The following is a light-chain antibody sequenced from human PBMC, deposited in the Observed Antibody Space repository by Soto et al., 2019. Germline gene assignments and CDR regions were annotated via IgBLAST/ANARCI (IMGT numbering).Light chain of an antibody. Sequence: EIVLTQSPVTLSLSPGERATLSCRASQSVRSYLAWYQQKPGQAPRLLIYDASNRATGIPARFSGSGSGTDFTLTIISLEPEDFAVYYCQQRSNWPRTFGQGTKVEIK. J-gene: IGKJ1*01. CDR1: QSVRSY. CDR2: DAS. V-gene: IGKV3-11*01. CDR3: QQRSNWPRT.